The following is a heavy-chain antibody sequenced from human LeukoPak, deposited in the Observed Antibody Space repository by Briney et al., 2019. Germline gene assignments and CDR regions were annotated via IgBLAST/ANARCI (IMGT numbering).Heavy chain of an antibody. CDR3: ARLQGIAAAGTRSWFDP. D-gene: IGHD6-13*01. CDR1: GYSFTSYW. CDR2: IYHGDSDP. V-gene: IGHV5-51*01. J-gene: IGHJ5*02. Sequence: GESLKISCKGSGYSFTSYWIGWVRQMPGKGLELMGIIYHGDSDPRYGPSFQGQVTISADKSISTAYLQWSSLKASDTAMYYCARLQGIAAAGTRSWFDPWGQGTLVTVSS.